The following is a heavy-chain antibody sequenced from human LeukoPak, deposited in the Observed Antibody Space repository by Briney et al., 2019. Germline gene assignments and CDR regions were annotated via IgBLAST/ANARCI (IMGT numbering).Heavy chain of an antibody. V-gene: IGHV3-23*01. CDR1: GVSISSSNSY. J-gene: IGHJ4*02. Sequence: RPSETLSLTCTVSGVSISSSNSYWGWVRQAPGKGLEWVSAISGSGGSTYYADSVKGRFTISRDNSKNTLYLQMNSLRAEDTAVYYCAKDNLPGDVQWLEFDYWGQGTLVTVSS. CDR3: AKDNLPGDVQWLEFDY. CDR2: ISGSGGST. D-gene: IGHD6-19*01.